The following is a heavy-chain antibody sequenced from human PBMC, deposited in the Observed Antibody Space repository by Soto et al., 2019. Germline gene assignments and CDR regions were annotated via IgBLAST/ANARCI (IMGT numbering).Heavy chain of an antibody. D-gene: IGHD7-27*01. Sequence: GGSLRLSCAASGFTFSSYAMSWVRQAPGKGLEWASAISGSGGSTYYADSVKGRFTISRDNSKNTLYLQMNSLRAEDTAVYYCAKVFWGSSAFDIWGQGTMVTVSS. CDR1: GFTFSSYA. V-gene: IGHV3-23*01. CDR2: ISGSGGST. CDR3: AKVFWGSSAFDI. J-gene: IGHJ3*02.